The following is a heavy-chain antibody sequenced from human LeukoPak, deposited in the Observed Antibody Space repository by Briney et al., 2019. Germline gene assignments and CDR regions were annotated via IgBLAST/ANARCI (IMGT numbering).Heavy chain of an antibody. V-gene: IGHV1-69*13. J-gene: IGHJ4*02. D-gene: IGHD3-22*01. Sequence: SVKVSCKASGGSFSSYAISWVRQAPGQGLEWMGGIIPIFGTANYEQKFQGRVTITADESTSTAYMELSSLRSEDTAVYYCARYGVSSGYYYVEGSFDYWGQGTLVTVSS. CDR2: IIPIFGTA. CDR1: GGSFSSYA. CDR3: ARYGVSSGYYYVEGSFDY.